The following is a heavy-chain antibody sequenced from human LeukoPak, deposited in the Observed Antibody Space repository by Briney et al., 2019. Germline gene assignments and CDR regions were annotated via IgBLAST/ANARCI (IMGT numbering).Heavy chain of an antibody. J-gene: IGHJ4*02. CDR3: ATVCAVFGECDVFEY. Sequence: GGSLRLSCAASGFTFSSYAMSWVRQAPGKGLEWVANIKHDGSETYYVDSVKGRFTISRDNAKNSLYLQMNSLRAEDTAVYYCATVCAVFGECDVFEYWGQGTLVTVSS. CDR1: GFTFSSYA. V-gene: IGHV3-7*01. CDR2: IKHDGSET. D-gene: IGHD3-10*02.